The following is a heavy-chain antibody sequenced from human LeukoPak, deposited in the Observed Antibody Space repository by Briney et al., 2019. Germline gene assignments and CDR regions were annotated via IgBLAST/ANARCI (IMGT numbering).Heavy chain of an antibody. D-gene: IGHD3-16*01. CDR2: INLNTGGT. Sequence: ASVKVSCKASGDSFSDYYIHWVRQAPGQGPEWMGWINLNTGGTNYAQKFDGRFSMTRDTSVNTAFMELSGLRFDDTAVYYCGSVRGILSYFDLWGRGTLVTVSS. V-gene: IGHV1-2*02. J-gene: IGHJ2*01. CDR3: GSVRGILSYFDL. CDR1: GDSFSDYY.